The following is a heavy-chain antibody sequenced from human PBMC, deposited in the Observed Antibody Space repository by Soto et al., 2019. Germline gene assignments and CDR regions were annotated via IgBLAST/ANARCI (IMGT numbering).Heavy chain of an antibody. CDR2: IYHSGST. V-gene: IGHV4-38-2*02. J-gene: IGHJ4*02. D-gene: IGHD5-18*01. CDR1: GYSISSGYY. Sequence: SETLSLTCAVSGYSISSGYYWGWIRQPPGKGLEWIGSIYHSGSTYYNPSLKSRVTMSVDTSKNQFSLKLSSVTAADTAVYYCARELAIQNPGDYFDYWGQGTLVTVSS. CDR3: ARELAIQNPGDYFDY.